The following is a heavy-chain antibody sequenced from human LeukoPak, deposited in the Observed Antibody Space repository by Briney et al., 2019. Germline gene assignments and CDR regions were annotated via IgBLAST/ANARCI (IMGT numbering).Heavy chain of an antibody. J-gene: IGHJ4*02. Sequence: GGSLRLSCAASGFTVSSNYMSWVRQAPGKGLEWVSAISDSDGNTYYADSVKGRFTISRDNSKNTLYLQMNSLRAEDTAVYYCASALRIYYYFDYWGQGTLVTVSS. CDR2: ISDSDGNT. V-gene: IGHV3-23*01. CDR1: GFTVSSNY. CDR3: ASALRIYYYFDY. D-gene: IGHD1-26*01.